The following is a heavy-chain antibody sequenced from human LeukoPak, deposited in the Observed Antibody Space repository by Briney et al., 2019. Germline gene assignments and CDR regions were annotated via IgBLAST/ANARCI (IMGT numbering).Heavy chain of an antibody. CDR3: AKDSGQPVWWNNWFDP. Sequence: PGGSLRLSCVASGFTFSSYAMSWVRQAPGKGLEWVSTISGSGGSTYDADSVQGRFTISRDNSKNTLYLQMNSLRAEDTAVYYCAKDSGQPVWWNNWFDPWGQGTLVSVSS. CDR1: GFTFSSYA. CDR2: ISGSGGST. J-gene: IGHJ5*02. V-gene: IGHV3-23*01. D-gene: IGHD4/OR15-4a*01.